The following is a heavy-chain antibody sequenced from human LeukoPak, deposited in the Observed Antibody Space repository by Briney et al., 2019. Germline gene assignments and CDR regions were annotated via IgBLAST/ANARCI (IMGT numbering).Heavy chain of an antibody. CDR3: ARGAYSSSPFYYYYYMDV. CDR2: ISSSSSYI. J-gene: IGHJ6*03. Sequence: PGGSLRLSCAASGFTFSSYSMNWVRQAPGKGLEWVSSISSSSSYIYYADSVKGRFTISRDNAKNSLYLQMNSLRAEDTAVYYCARGAYSSSPFYYYYYMDVWGKGTTVTISS. V-gene: IGHV3-21*01. D-gene: IGHD6-13*01. CDR1: GFTFSSYS.